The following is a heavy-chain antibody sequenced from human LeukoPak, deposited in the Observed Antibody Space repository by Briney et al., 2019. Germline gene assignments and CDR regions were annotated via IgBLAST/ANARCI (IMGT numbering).Heavy chain of an antibody. V-gene: IGHV1-2*06. CDR2: INPNSGGT. Sequence: SSVKVSCKASGYTFTGYYMHWVRQAPGQGLEWMGRINPNSGGTNYAQKFQGRVTMTRDTSISTAYMELSRLRSDDTAVYYCARGRYSSGWYVDYWGQGTLVTVSS. CDR3: ARGRYSSGWYVDY. CDR1: GYTFTGYY. J-gene: IGHJ4*02. D-gene: IGHD6-19*01.